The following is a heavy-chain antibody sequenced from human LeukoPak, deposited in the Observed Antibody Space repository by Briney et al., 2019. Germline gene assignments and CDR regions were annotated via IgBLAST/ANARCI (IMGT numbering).Heavy chain of an antibody. Sequence: SQTLSLTCALSGDSFSRNSAAWDWVRQSPSRGLEWLGRAYYRSRWFNDYAVSVISRITINPDTSKNQFSLQLNSVTHEGTAVYYCARGAPSYYGMDVWGQGATVTVSS. J-gene: IGHJ6*02. CDR2: AYYRSRWFN. CDR1: GDSFSRNSAA. V-gene: IGHV6-1*01. CDR3: ARGAPSYYGMDV.